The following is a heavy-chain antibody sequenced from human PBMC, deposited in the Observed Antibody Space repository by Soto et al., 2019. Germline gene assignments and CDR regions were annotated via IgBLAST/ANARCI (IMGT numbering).Heavy chain of an antibody. CDR2: ISGSGGST. D-gene: IGHD3-9*01. CDR1: GFTFSSYA. J-gene: IGHJ3*02. CDR3: AKVSLLRYFDWFDSRRDAFDI. Sequence: EGSLRLSCAASGFTFSSYAMSWVRQTPGKGLEWVSAISGSGGSTYYADSVKGRFTISRDNSKNTLYLQMNSLRAEDTAVYYCAKVSLLRYFDWFDSRRDAFDIWGQGTMVTVSS. V-gene: IGHV3-23*01.